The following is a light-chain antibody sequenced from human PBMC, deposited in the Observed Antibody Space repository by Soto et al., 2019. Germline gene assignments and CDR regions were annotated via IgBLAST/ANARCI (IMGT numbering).Light chain of an antibody. CDR2: ETT. CDR3: LLSVPGARRI. Sequence: QAVVTQEPSLTVSPGGTVTLTCGSSTGDVTSGRSPYWFQKKPGQAPRTLIYETTKKHSWTPARFSGSLLGGQAALTLSGAQPEDGADDFCLLSVPGARRIFGGGTKLTVL. V-gene: IGLV7-46*01. J-gene: IGLJ2*01. CDR1: TGDVTSGRS.